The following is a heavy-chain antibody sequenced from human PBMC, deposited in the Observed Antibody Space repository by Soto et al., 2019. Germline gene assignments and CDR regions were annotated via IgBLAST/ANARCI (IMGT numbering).Heavy chain of an antibody. CDR1: GFTFSSYG. CDR3: ARDGLGFGYSSPPTLYWYFDL. Sequence: QVQLVESGGGVVQAGRSLRLSCGASGFTFSSYGMDWVRQAPGKGLEWVEVIWYDGRNKYYADTVKGRFTISRDNSKNTLYLQMNSLRAEDTAVYYCARDGLGFGYSSPPTLYWYFDLWGRGTLVTVSS. J-gene: IGHJ2*01. CDR2: IWYDGRNK. D-gene: IGHD6-19*01. V-gene: IGHV3-33*01.